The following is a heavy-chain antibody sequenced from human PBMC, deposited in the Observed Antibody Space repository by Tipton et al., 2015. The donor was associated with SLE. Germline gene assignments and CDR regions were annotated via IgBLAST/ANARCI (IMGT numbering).Heavy chain of an antibody. CDR1: GFTFDDYA. D-gene: IGHD3-22*01. J-gene: IGHJ4*01. V-gene: IGHV3-23*01. CDR2: ISGSGGST. Sequence: SLRLSCAASGFTFDDYAMHWVRQAPGKGLEWVSAISGSGGSTYYADSVKGRFTISRDNSKNTLYLQMNSLRAEDTAVYYCAKDPRFMIANWGHGTLVTGSS. CDR3: AKDPRFMIAN.